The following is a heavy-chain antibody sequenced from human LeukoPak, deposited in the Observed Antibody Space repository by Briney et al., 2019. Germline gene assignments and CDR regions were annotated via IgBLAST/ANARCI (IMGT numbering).Heavy chain of an antibody. V-gene: IGHV3-48*03. Sequence: GGSLRLSCAASGFTFSSYEMNWVRQAPGKGLEWVSYISSSGSTTYYADSVKGRFTISRDNAKNSLYLQMNSLRAEDTALYYCAKDISSSPVGSLSYWGQGTLVTVSS. CDR3: AKDISSSPVGSLSY. CDR2: ISSSGSTT. CDR1: GFTFSSYE. J-gene: IGHJ4*02. D-gene: IGHD2-15*01.